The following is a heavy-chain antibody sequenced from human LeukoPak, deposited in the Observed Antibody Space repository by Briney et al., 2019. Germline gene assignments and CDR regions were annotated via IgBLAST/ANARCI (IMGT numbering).Heavy chain of an antibody. CDR3: ARGVQYSSGHNDY. V-gene: IGHV1-2*02. J-gene: IGHJ4*02. D-gene: IGHD6-19*01. Sequence: ASVKVSCKASGYAFTGYYMHWVRQAPGQGLEWMGWINPNSGGTNYAQKFQGRVTMTRDTSISTAYMELSRLRSDDTAVHYCARGVQYSSGHNDYWGQGTLVTVSS. CDR1: GYAFTGYY. CDR2: INPNSGGT.